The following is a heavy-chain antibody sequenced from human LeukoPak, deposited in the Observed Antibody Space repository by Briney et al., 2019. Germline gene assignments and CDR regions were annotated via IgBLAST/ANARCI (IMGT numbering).Heavy chain of an antibody. CDR1: GGSISSYY. CDR2: IYTSGST. CDR3: ARDSGSSGWYLVDY. D-gene: IGHD6-19*01. V-gene: IGHV4-4*07. Sequence: SETLSLTCTVSGGSISSYYWSWIRQPAGKGLEWIGRIYTSGSTNYNPSLKSRVTMSVDTSKNQFSLKLSSVTAADTAVYYCARDSGSSGWYLVDYWSQGTLVTVSS. J-gene: IGHJ4*02.